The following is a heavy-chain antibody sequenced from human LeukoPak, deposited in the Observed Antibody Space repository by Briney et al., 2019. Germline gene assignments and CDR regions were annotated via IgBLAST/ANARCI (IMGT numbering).Heavy chain of an antibody. CDR3: ARDPIQLWNQNYYYYYYMDV. J-gene: IGHJ6*03. CDR2: ISYDGSNK. CDR1: GFTFSSYA. D-gene: IGHD5-18*01. V-gene: IGHV3-30*04. Sequence: GGSLRLSCAASGFTFSSYAMHWVRQAPGKGLEWVAVISYDGSNKYYADSVKGRFTISRDNSKNTLYLQMNSLRAEDTAVYYCARDPIQLWNQNYYYYYYMDVWGKGTTVTVSS.